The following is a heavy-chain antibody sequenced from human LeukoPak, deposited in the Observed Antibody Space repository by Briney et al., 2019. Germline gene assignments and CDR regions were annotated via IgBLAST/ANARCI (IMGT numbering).Heavy chain of an antibody. Sequence: PSETLSLTCTVSGGSISSGGYYWSWIRQHPGKGLEWIGYIYYSGSTYYNPSLKSRVTISVDTSKNQFSLKLSSVTAADTAVYYCARGGPRIAARRGFDYWGQGTLVTVSS. J-gene: IGHJ4*02. CDR3: ARGGPRIAARRGFDY. CDR1: GGSISSGGYY. CDR2: IYYSGST. V-gene: IGHV4-31*03. D-gene: IGHD6-6*01.